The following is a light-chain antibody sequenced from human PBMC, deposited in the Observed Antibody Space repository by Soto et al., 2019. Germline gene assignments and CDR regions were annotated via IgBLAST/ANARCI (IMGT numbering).Light chain of an antibody. J-gene: IGLJ2*01. V-gene: IGLV2-14*01. CDR2: EVS. Sequence: QSALTQPASVSGSPGQSITISCTGTSSDVGGYKFVSWYQHHPGKAPKLLIYEVSNRPSGVSDRFSGSKSGNTASLTISRLQADDEADYYCISYTSTNTRIFGGGTKVTVL. CDR1: SSDVGGYKF. CDR3: ISYTSTNTRI.